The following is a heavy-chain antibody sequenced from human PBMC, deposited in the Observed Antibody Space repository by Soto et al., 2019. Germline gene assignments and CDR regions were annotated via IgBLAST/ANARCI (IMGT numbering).Heavy chain of an antibody. CDR3: ARAHRVRQNNWFDP. CDR2: IYYSGST. CDR1: GGSISSGGYY. J-gene: IGHJ5*02. V-gene: IGHV4-31*03. D-gene: IGHD1-1*01. Sequence: PSETLSLTCTVSGGSISSGGYYWSWIRQHPGKGLEWIGYIYYSGSTYYNPSLKSRVTISVDTSKNQFSLKLSSVTAADTAVYYCARAHRVRQNNWFDPWGQGTLVTVSS.